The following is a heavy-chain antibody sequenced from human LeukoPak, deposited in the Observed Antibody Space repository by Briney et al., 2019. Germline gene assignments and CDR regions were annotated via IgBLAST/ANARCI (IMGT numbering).Heavy chain of an antibody. CDR1: GGSISSSSYY. Sequence: SETLSLTCTVSGGSISSSSYYWGWIRQPLGKGLEWIGSVYYGGSTYYNPSLKSRVTISVDTSKNQFSLKLRSVTAADTAVYYCARAVKATEFFSWGQGNLVTVSS. CDR3: ARAVKATEFFS. V-gene: IGHV4-39*07. J-gene: IGHJ5*02. D-gene: IGHD1-26*01. CDR2: VYYGGST.